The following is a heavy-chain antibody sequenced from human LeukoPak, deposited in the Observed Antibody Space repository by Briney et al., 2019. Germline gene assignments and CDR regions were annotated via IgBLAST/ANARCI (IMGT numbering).Heavy chain of an antibody. D-gene: IGHD2-2*01. J-gene: IGHJ4*02. Sequence: SETLSLTCTVSGGSISSYYWSWIRQPPGKGLEWIGYIYYSGSTNYNPSLKSRVTISVDTSKNQFSLKLSSVTAADTAVYYCARRRGCSSTSCLYYFDYWGQGTLVTVSS. CDR3: ARRRGCSSTSCLYYFDY. CDR1: GGSISSYY. V-gene: IGHV4-59*08. CDR2: IYYSGST.